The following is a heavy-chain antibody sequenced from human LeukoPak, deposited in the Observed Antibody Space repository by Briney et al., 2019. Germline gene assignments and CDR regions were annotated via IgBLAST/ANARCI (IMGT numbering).Heavy chain of an antibody. V-gene: IGHV4-34*01. CDR1: GGAFSGYY. CDR3: ARDRHNSGSYYDWVYYFDY. J-gene: IGHJ4*02. D-gene: IGHD1-26*01. CDR2: INHSGST. Sequence: PSETLSLTCAVYGGAFSGYYWSWIRQPPGKGLEWIGEINHSGSTNYNPSLKSRVTISVDTSKNQFSLKLSSVTAADTAVYYCARDRHNSGSYYDWVYYFDYWGQGTLVTVSS.